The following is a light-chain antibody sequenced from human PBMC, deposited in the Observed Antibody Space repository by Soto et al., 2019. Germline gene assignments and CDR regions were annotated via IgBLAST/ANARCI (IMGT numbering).Light chain of an antibody. Sequence: EVGWTQAPGTLSLSPGERATLSFRASQSVASNYLGLYQQKPGQAPRVLIFDASIRATGIPERFSDSGSGSDLTLPIRTMENDPFAVYYCHQYHSLPLTFAAGTTA. CDR1: QSVASNY. V-gene: IGKV3-20*01. J-gene: IGKJ4*01. CDR2: DAS. CDR3: HQYHSLPLT.